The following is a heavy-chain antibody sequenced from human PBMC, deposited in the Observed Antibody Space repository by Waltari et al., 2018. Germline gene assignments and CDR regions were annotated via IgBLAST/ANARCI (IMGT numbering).Heavy chain of an antibody. CDR1: GGSNSSRSYY. D-gene: IGHD2-8*01. J-gene: IGHJ2*01. CDR3: ARHPAMTIMLWYFDL. CDR2: IYYSGST. Sequence: QLQLQESGPGLVKPSETLSLTCTVSGGSNSSRSYYWGWIRQPPGKGLEWIGSIYYSGSTYYNPSLKSRVTISVDTSKNQFSLKLSSVTAADTAVYYCARHPAMTIMLWYFDLWGRGTLVTVSS. V-gene: IGHV4-39*01.